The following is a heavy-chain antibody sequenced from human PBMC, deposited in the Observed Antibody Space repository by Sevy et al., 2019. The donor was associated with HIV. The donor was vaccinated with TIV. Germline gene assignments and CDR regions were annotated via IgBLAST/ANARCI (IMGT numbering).Heavy chain of an antibody. CDR3: ARDMAYRSGSIVYDY. V-gene: IGHV3-21*01. D-gene: IGHD3-10*01. Sequence: GGCLRLSCAASGFVFSSYTMNWVRQSPGKGLEWVSSISSSSRYIFYADSVKGRFTISRDNARNSLYLQMNSLRAEDTAVYYCARDMAYRSGSIVYDYWGQGTLVTVSS. CDR2: ISSSSRYI. CDR1: GFVFSSYT. J-gene: IGHJ4*02.